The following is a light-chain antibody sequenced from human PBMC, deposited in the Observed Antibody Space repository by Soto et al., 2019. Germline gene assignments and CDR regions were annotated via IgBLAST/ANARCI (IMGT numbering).Light chain of an antibody. J-gene: IGKJ1*01. Sequence: AKQMAQSRSSLSASMGDRVTISCRASQGIGNALGWYQQKPGKPPKVLIYGASNLHSGVPPSFSGSGSGTDFTLAISSMQPEDSATYFYPEDIKYPCRFGQGTKLHI. V-gene: IGKV1-6*01. CDR1: QGIGNA. CDR3: PEDIKYPCR. CDR2: GAS.